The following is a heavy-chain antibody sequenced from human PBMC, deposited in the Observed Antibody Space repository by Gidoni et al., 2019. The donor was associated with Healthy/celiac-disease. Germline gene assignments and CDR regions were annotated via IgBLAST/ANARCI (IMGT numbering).Heavy chain of an antibody. CDR2: IYYSGST. J-gene: IGHJ6*02. CDR3: ARSSTRHYYYYGMDV. V-gene: IGHV4-31*03. CDR1: GGSISSGGYY. Sequence: QVQLQESGPGLVKPSQTLSLTCTVSGGSISSGGYYWSWIRQHPGKGLEWIGYIYYSGSTYYNPSLKSRVTISVDTSKNQFSLKLSSVTAADTAVYYCARSSTRHYYYYGMDVWGQGTTVTVSS.